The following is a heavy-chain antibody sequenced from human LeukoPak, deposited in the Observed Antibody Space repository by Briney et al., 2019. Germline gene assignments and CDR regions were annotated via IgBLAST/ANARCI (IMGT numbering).Heavy chain of an antibody. V-gene: IGHV3-7*01. CDR3: ARDQGSGSYLDY. CDR1: GFTLSSDW. D-gene: IGHD1-26*01. J-gene: IGHJ4*02. CDR2: IKQDGSEK. Sequence: PRGSLRLSCAASGFTLSSDWMSWVRQVPGKGLEWVANIKQDGSEKYYVDSVKGRFTISRDNSKNTLYLQMNSLRGEDTAVYCCARDQGSGSYLDYWGQGTLVTVSS.